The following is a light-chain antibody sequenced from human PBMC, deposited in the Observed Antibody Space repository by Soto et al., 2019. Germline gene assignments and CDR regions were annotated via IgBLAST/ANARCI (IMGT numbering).Light chain of an antibody. V-gene: IGKV3-20*01. CDR1: QSVSSSY. CDR3: QQYGSSPWT. Sequence: EIVLTQSPGTLSLSPGERATLSCRASQSVSSSYLAWYQQKPGQAPRLLIYGASNRATGIPDRISGSGSGTDFTLTISRPEPEDFAVYYCQQYGSSPWTFGQGTKVEIK. CDR2: GAS. J-gene: IGKJ1*01.